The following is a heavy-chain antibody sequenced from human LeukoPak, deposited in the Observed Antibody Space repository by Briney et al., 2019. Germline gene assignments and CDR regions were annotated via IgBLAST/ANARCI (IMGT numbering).Heavy chain of an antibody. Sequence: GRSLRLSCAASGFTFGSYAMRWVRQAPGKGLEWVAVILYDGSNKYYADSVKGRFTISRDNSKNTLYLQMSSLRAEDTAVYYCVRDRPPYYDFWSGLDYWGQGTLVTVSS. CDR2: ILYDGSNK. CDR3: VRDRPPYYDFWSGLDY. D-gene: IGHD3-3*01. J-gene: IGHJ4*02. CDR1: GFTFGSYA. V-gene: IGHV3-30-3*01.